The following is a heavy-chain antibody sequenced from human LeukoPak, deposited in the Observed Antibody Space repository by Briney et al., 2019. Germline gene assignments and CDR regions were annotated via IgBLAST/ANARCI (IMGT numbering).Heavy chain of an antibody. Sequence: GASVKVSCKTSGYTFANSGIIWVRQAPGQGLEWMGWISPYNGNTDYAQKLQGRVTMTTDTYTSTAYLDLRSLRSDDTAVYYCTRKNTGGPIDYWGQGTLVTVSS. D-gene: IGHD7-27*01. J-gene: IGHJ4*02. V-gene: IGHV1-18*01. CDR3: TRKNTGGPIDY. CDR1: GYTFANSG. CDR2: ISPYNGNT.